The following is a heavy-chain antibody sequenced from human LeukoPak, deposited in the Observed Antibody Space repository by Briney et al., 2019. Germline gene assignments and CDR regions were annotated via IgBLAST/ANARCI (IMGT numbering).Heavy chain of an antibody. CDR3: AVDNRDY. V-gene: IGHV4-4*07. CDR1: GGSVRSYY. Sequence: SETLSLTCTVSGGSVRSYYWSWIRQAAGKGLEWIGRIYTSGNTNYNPSLKSRVTISVDKSKNQFSLKLISVTAADTGMYYCAVDNRDYWGQGTLVTVSS. CDR2: IYTSGNT. D-gene: IGHD2-2*01. J-gene: IGHJ4*02.